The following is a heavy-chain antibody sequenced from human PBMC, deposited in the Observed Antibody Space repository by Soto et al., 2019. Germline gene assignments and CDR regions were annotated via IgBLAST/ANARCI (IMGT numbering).Heavy chain of an antibody. D-gene: IGHD4-17*01. CDR1: GYTFSTYA. Sequence: SVKVSCKASGYTFSTYAMHWVRQAPGQRLEWMGGIIPIFGTANYAQKFQGRVTITADESTSTAYMELSSLRSEDTAVYYCARDRTVTYNWFDPWGQGTLVTVSS. CDR2: IIPIFGTA. CDR3: ARDRTVTYNWFDP. V-gene: IGHV1-69*13. J-gene: IGHJ5*02.